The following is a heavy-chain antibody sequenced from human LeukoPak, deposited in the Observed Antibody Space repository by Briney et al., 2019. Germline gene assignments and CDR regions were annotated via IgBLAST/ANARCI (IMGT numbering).Heavy chain of an antibody. D-gene: IGHD3-16*01. CDR1: GGSFSGYY. V-gene: IGHV4-34*01. Sequence: SETLSLTCAAYGGSFSGYYWSWIRQPPGKGLEWIGEINHSGSTNYNPSLKSRVTISVDTSKNQFSLKLSSVTAADTAVYYCARVGGRGYFDYWGQGTLVTVSS. CDR3: ARVGGRGYFDY. J-gene: IGHJ4*02. CDR2: INHSGST.